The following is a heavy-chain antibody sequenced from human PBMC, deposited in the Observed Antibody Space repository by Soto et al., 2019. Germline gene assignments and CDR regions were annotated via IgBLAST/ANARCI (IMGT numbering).Heavy chain of an antibody. CDR3: ARGISQRANYYDYYMDV. V-gene: IGHV4-34*01. CDR2: INHSGST. D-gene: IGHD2-2*01. CDR1: GGSFSGYY. J-gene: IGHJ6*03. Sequence: QVQLQQWGAGLLKPSETLSLTCAVSGGSFSGYYWSWIRQPPGKGLEWIGEINHSGSTNYNPSLKSRVTISVDTSKNHFSLKLSSVTAADTAVDYCARGISQRANYYDYYMDVWGNGTTVTVSS.